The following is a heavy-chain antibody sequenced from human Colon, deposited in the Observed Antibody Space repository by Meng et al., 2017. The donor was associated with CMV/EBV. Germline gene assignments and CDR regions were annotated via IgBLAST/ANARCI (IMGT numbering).Heavy chain of an antibody. CDR3: ARKGMVADP. V-gene: IGHV4-31*03. J-gene: IGHJ5*02. D-gene: IGHD2-15*01. CDR1: GVSINSGGYY. Sequence: SETLSLTCTVSGVSINSGGYYWTWIRQHPGKGLEWIGYIYYTGSTYYNPSLKSRVTISVDTSKNQFYLRLNSVTAADTAVYYCARKGMVADPWGQGTLVPVSS. CDR2: IYYTGST.